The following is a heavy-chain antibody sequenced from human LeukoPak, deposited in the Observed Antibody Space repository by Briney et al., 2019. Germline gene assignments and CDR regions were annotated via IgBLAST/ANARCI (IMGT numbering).Heavy chain of an antibody. CDR1: GFTFSSYG. D-gene: IGHD1-26*01. V-gene: IGHV3-33*01. CDR2: IWYDGSNK. J-gene: IGHJ4*02. Sequence: PGGSLRLSCAASGFTFSSYGMHWVRQAPGKGLEWVAVIWYDGSNKYYADSVKGRFTISRDNSKNTLYLPMNSLRAEDTAVYYCARSGPGVGATTSFPDYWGQGTLVTVSS. CDR3: ARSGPGVGATTSFPDY.